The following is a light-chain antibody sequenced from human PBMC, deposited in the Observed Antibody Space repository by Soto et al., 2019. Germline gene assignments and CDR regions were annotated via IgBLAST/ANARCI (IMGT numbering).Light chain of an antibody. CDR1: SSDIGSYNF. V-gene: IGLV2-23*02. CDR3: CSFAGSGTGV. Sequence: HSALTQPASLSGSPGQSIAISCSGASSDIGSYNFVSWYQQHPGKAPKLMISEVNKRPSGISNRFSGSKSGNTASLTISGLQAEDEADYYCCSFAGSGTGVFGTGTKVTVL. J-gene: IGLJ1*01. CDR2: EVN.